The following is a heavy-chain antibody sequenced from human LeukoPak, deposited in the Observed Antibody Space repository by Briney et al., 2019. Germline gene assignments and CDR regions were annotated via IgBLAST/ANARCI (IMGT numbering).Heavy chain of an antibody. V-gene: IGHV1-18*01. Sequence: ASVKLSCKAAGYTFTSYGISWVREAPGQGLGLGGWFGACNGDRNYAQTLQGRVKMKTDTSKSTAYMELRRLRYDDTAVYYCARDGTLHYDILTGYFPYYYYGMDVWGQGTTVTVSS. CDR3: ARDGTLHYDILTGYFPYYYYGMDV. D-gene: IGHD3-9*01. CDR2: FGACNGDR. J-gene: IGHJ6*02. CDR1: GYTFTSYG.